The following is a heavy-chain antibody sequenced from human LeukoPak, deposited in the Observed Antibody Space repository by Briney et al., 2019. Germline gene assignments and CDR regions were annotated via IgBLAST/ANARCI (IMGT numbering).Heavy chain of an antibody. Sequence: NPSETLSLTCAVYGGSFSGYYWSWIRQPPGKGLEWIGEINHSGSTNYNPSLKSRVTISVDTSKNQFSLKLSSVTAADTAVYYCASLPTVYSRGYLALWGQGTLVTVSS. CDR3: ASLPTVYSRGYLAL. J-gene: IGHJ4*02. CDR1: GGSFSGYY. D-gene: IGHD3-22*01. CDR2: INHSGST. V-gene: IGHV4-34*01.